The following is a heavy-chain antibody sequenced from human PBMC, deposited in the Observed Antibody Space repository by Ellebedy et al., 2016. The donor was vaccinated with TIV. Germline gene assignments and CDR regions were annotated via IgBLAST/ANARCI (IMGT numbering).Heavy chain of an antibody. V-gene: IGHV4-4*07. Sequence: SETLSLXCTVSGDSISSFYCNWIRQPAGKGLEWLGRMYTSGNTHHNPSLKSRITMSLDTSKKQFSLELSSVTVADTAVYYCATSRDGYKIDYWGPGILVTVSS. D-gene: IGHD5-24*01. CDR3: ATSRDGYKIDY. CDR1: GDSISSFY. J-gene: IGHJ4*02. CDR2: MYTSGNT.